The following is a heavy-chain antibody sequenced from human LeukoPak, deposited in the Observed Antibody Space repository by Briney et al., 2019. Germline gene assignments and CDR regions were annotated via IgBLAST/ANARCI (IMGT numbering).Heavy chain of an antibody. J-gene: IGHJ4*02. V-gene: IGHV1-18*01. Sequence: APVKVSCKASGYTFTSYPISWVRQAPGQGLEWMGWITTYNGNTNYARKLQGRVTMTTDTSTRTAYMDLRGLRSDDTAVYYCARGYDYGDYVGDFDYWGQGTLVTASS. CDR3: ARGYDYGDYVGDFDY. D-gene: IGHD4-17*01. CDR1: GYTFTSYP. CDR2: ITTYNGNT.